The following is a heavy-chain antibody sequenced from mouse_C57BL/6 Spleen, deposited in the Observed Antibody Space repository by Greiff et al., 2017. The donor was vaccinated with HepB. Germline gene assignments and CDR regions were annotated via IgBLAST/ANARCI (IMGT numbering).Heavy chain of an antibody. CDR2: IDPSDSET. Sequence: VQLQQPGAELVRPGSSVKLSCKASGYTFTSYWMHWVKQRPIQGLEWIGNIDPSDSETHYNQKFKDKATLTVDKSSSTAYMQLSSLTSEDSAVYYGARFYDYDGYAMDYWGQGTSVTVSS. J-gene: IGHJ4*01. V-gene: IGHV1-52*01. D-gene: IGHD2-4*01. CDR3: ARFYDYDGYAMDY. CDR1: GYTFTSYW.